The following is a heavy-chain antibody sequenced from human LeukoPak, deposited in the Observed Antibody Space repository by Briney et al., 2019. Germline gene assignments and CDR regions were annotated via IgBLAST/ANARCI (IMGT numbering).Heavy chain of an antibody. J-gene: IGHJ4*02. D-gene: IGHD6-19*01. Sequence: SQTLSLTCTVSGGSISSGSYYWSWIRQPAGKGLEWIGRIYTSGSTNYNPSLKSRVTISVDTSKNQLSLKLSSVTAADTAVYYCARNKGTKWLQFDYWGQGTLVTVSS. CDR3: ARNKGTKWLQFDY. CDR2: IYTSGST. CDR1: GGSISSGSYY. V-gene: IGHV4-61*02.